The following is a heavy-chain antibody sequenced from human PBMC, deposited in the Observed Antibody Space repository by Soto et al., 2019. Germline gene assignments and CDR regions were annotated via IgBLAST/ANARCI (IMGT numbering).Heavy chain of an antibody. D-gene: IGHD3-22*01. CDR2: IYYSGST. Sequence: PSETLSLTCTVSGGSVSSGSYYWSWIRQPPGKGLEWIGYIYYSGSTNYNPSLKSRVTISVDTSKNQFSLKLSSVTAADTAVYYCARDPHTYYYDSSGYPHYYYYGMDVWGQGTTVTVSS. J-gene: IGHJ6*02. CDR3: ARDPHTYYYDSSGYPHYYYYGMDV. V-gene: IGHV4-61*01. CDR1: GGSVSSGSYY.